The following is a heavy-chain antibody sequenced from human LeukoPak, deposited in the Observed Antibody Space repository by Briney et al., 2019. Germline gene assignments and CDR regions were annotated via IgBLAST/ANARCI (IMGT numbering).Heavy chain of an antibody. V-gene: IGHV3-30*18. CDR3: AKAGRSWYSSLDY. D-gene: IGHD6-13*01. Sequence: GRSLRLSCAASGFTFSSYGMHWVRQAPGKGLEWVAVITYDGSNKYYADSVKGRFTISRDNSKNTLYLQMNSLRAEDTAVYYCAKAGRSWYSSLDYWGQGTLVTVSS. CDR2: ITYDGSNK. J-gene: IGHJ4*02. CDR1: GFTFSSYG.